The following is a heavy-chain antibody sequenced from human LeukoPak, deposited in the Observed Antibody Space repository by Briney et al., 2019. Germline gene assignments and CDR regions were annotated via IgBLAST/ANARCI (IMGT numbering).Heavy chain of an antibody. CDR3: ARCGSYQGEYYFDY. Sequence: VASVTVSCKASGGTFSSYAISWVRQAPGQGLEWMGGIIPIFGTANYAQKFQGRVTITTDESTSTAYMELSSLRSEDMAVYYCARCGSYQGEYYFDYWGQGTLVTVSS. J-gene: IGHJ4*02. D-gene: IGHD1-26*01. CDR2: IIPIFGTA. CDR1: GGTFSSYA. V-gene: IGHV1-69*05.